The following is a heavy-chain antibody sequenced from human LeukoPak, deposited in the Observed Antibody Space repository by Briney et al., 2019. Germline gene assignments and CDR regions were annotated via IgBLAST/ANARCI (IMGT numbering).Heavy chain of an antibody. Sequence: GASVKVSCKSSGGTFSSYAIRWVRQAPGQGLEWMGRIIPILGIANYAQKFQGRVTITADKSTSTAYMELSSLRSEDTAVYYCARDGSATYYYDSSGYGYFQHWGQGTLVTVSS. D-gene: IGHD3-22*01. CDR2: IIPILGIA. CDR3: ARDGSATYYYDSSGYGYFQH. CDR1: GGTFSSYA. J-gene: IGHJ1*01. V-gene: IGHV1-69*04.